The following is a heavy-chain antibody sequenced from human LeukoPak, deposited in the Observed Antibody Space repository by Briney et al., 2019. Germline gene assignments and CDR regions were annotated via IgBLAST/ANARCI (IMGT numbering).Heavy chain of an antibody. V-gene: IGHV3-30*18. D-gene: IGHD3-22*01. J-gene: IGHJ4*02. CDR1: GFTFSSYG. Sequence: GGSLRLSCAASGFTFSSYGMHWVRQAPGKGQEWVAVISYDGSNKYYADSVKGRFTISRDNSKNALYLQMNSLRAEDTAVYYCAKDRIVTSGYYQLQGYYFDYWGQGTLVTVSS. CDR3: AKDRIVTSGYYQLQGYYFDY. CDR2: ISYDGSNK.